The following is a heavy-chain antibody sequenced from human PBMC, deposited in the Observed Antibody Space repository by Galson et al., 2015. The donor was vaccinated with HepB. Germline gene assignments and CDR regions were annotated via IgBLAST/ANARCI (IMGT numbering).Heavy chain of an antibody. CDR2: IIPILGIA. D-gene: IGHD2-15*01. V-gene: IGHV1-69*04. CDR1: GGTFSSYA. J-gene: IGHJ3*02. Sequence: SVKVSCKASGGTFSSYAISWVRQAPGQGLEWMGRIIPILGIANYAQKFQGRVTITADKSTSTAYMELSSLRSEDTAVYYCARDWGIVVVVAATPTTNDAFDIWGQGTMVTVSS. CDR3: ARDWGIVVVVAATPTTNDAFDI.